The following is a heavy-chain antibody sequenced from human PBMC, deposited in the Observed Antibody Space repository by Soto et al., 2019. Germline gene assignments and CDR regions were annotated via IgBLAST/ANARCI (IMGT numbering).Heavy chain of an antibody. V-gene: IGHV3-23*01. D-gene: IGHD3-3*01. Sequence: GGSLRLSCAASGFTFSTQAMSWVRQAPGKGLDWVSGISGSAGSTYYADSVKGRFTISRDNSKNTLYLQMTSLRAEDTAVYYCAKDPVYDFWSGYLEDVFDIWGQGTMVTVSS. CDR1: GFTFSTQA. CDR3: AKDPVYDFWSGYLEDVFDI. CDR2: ISGSAGST. J-gene: IGHJ3*02.